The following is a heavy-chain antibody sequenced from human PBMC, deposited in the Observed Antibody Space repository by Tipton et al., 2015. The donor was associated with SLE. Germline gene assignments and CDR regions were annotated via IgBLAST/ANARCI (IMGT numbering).Heavy chain of an antibody. CDR2: INHSGST. CDR1: GGSFSGYY. V-gene: IGHV4-34*01. Sequence: TLSLTCAVYGGSFSGYYWSWIRQPPGKGLEWIGEINHSGSTNYNPPLESRVTISVDTSKNQFSLKLSSVTAADTALYYCARGRPSDYIWVYSGWVFDYWGQGTLVTVSS. D-gene: IGHD3-16*01. J-gene: IGHJ4*02. CDR3: ARGRPSDYIWVYSGWVFDY.